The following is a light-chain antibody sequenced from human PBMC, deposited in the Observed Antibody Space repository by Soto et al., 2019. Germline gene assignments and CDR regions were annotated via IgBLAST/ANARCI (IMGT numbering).Light chain of an antibody. J-gene: IGLJ1*01. CDR1: SSDVGSYNL. Sequence: QSVLTQTASVSGSPGQSITISCTGTSSDVGSYNLVSWYQQHPGKVPKVMIYEVNKRPSGVSNRFSGSKSGNTASLTISGLQAEDEADYYCCSYAGSSTYVFGTGTKVTVL. V-gene: IGLV2-23*02. CDR3: CSYAGSSTYV. CDR2: EVN.